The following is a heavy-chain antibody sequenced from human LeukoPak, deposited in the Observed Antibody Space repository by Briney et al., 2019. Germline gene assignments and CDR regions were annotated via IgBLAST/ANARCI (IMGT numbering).Heavy chain of an antibody. V-gene: IGHV3-21*01. D-gene: IGHD2-2*01. CDR1: GFTFSSYS. J-gene: IGHJ6*03. Sequence: GGSLRLSCAASGFTFSSYSMNWVRQAPGKGLEWVSSISSSSSYIYYADSVKGRFTISRDNAKNSLYLQMNSLRAEDTAVYYCARDPGYCSSTSCPYYYYMDVWGKGTTVTVSS. CDR3: ARDPGYCSSTSCPYYYYMDV. CDR2: ISSSSSYI.